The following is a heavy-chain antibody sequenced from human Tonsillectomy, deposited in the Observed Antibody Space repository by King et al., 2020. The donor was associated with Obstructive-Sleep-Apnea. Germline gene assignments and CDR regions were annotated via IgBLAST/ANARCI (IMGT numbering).Heavy chain of an antibody. CDR3: ARAGQLRYFDIDY. Sequence: QLQESGPGLVKPSETLSLTCTVSGGSISSYYWSWIRQPPGKGLECVGCIFYIASTNYNPSLKSRVTISVDTSKNQFSLKLSSVTAADTAVYYCARAGQLRYFDIDYWGQGTLVTVSS. CDR2: IFYIAST. CDR1: GGSISSYY. V-gene: IGHV4-59*01. J-gene: IGHJ4*02. D-gene: IGHD3-9*01.